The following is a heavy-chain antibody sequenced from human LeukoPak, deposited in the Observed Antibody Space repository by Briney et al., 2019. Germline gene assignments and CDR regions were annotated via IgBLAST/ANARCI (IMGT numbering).Heavy chain of an antibody. J-gene: IGHJ6*03. CDR2: IYHSGST. CDR1: GYSISSGYY. V-gene: IGHV4-38-2*02. CDR3: ARLGYCSGGSCYYYYMDV. D-gene: IGHD2-15*01. Sequence: SETLSLTCTVSGYSISSGYYWGWIRQPPGKGLEWIGSIYHSGSTYYNPSLKSRVTISVDTSKNQFSLKLSSVTAADTAVYYCARLGYCSGGSCYYYYMDVWGKGTAVTVSS.